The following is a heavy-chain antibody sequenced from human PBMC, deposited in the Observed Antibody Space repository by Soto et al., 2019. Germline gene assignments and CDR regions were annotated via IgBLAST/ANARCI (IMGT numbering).Heavy chain of an antibody. CDR3: ARPYDSSGYFEMGGFDP. D-gene: IGHD3-22*01. J-gene: IGHJ5*02. CDR1: GGTFSSYA. V-gene: IGHV1-69*13. CDR2: IIPIFGTA. Sequence: AVKVSCKASGGTFSSYAISWVRQAPGQGLEWMGGIIPIFGTANYAQKFQGRVTITADESTSTAYMELSSLRSEDTAVYYCARPYDSSGYFEMGGFDPWGQGTLVTVSS.